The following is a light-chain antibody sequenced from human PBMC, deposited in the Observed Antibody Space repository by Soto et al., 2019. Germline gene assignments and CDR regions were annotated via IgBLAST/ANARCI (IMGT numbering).Light chain of an antibody. CDR2: DVS. J-gene: IGLJ1*01. CDR1: SSDVGGYNY. CDR3: SSYTSSSRYV. Sequence: QSVLTQPASVSGSPGQSITISCTGTSSDVGGYNYVSWYQQHPGKAPKLMIYDVSNRPSGVSNRFSGSKSGNTASLTISGLQAEDEADYYCSSYTSSSRYVFGTGTKVTAL. V-gene: IGLV2-14*01.